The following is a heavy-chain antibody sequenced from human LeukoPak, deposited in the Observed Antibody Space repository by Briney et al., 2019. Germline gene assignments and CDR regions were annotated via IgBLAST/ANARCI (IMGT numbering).Heavy chain of an antibody. CDR2: IYTSGST. J-gene: IGHJ4*02. D-gene: IGHD3-22*01. V-gene: IGHV4-4*07. CDR3: ARAHKGYDSSGYYHFDY. Sequence: SETLSLTRTVPGGSISSYYWSWIRQPAGKGLEWIGRIYTSGSTNYNPSLKSRVTMSADTSKNQLSLKLSSVTAADTAVYYCARAHKGYDSSGYYHFDYWGQGTLVTVSS. CDR1: GGSISSYY.